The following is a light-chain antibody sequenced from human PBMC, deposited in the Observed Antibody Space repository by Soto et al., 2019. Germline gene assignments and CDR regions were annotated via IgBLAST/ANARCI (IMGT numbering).Light chain of an antibody. Sequence: DIQMTQSPATLSASVGDRVTITCRASQSVRSWLAWYQQKPGTAPKLLIFDASRLESGVPSRFSGSASGTEFTLTISSLQPDDFAVYYCQSRSSWPPVLTFGGGTKVEIK. J-gene: IGKJ4*01. CDR3: QSRSSWPPVLT. CDR2: DAS. CDR1: QSVRSW. V-gene: IGKV1-5*01.